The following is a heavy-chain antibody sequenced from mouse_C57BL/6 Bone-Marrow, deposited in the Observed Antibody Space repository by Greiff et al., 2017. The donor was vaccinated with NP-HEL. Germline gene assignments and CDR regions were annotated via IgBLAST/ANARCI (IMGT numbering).Heavy chain of an antibody. CDR2: IYPYNGVS. CDR1: GYSFTGYY. J-gene: IGHJ1*03. D-gene: IGHD1-1*01. CDR3: ARWGVLYWYFDV. V-gene: IGHV1-31*01. Sequence: EVHLVESGPELVKPGASVKISCKASGYSFTGYYMHWVKQSHGNILDWIGYIYPYNGVSSYNQKFKGKATLTVDKSSSTAYMELRSLTSEDSAVYYCARWGVLYWYFDVWGTGTTVTVSS.